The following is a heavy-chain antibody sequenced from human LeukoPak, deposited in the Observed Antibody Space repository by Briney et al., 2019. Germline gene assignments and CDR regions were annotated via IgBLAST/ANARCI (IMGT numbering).Heavy chain of an antibody. CDR2: IWYDGSNK. CDR3: AGDGGSSWFLYY. Sequence: GGSLRLSCAASGFTFSTYAMSWVRQAPGKGLEWVAVIWYDGSNKYYADSVKGRFTISRDNSKNTLYLQMNSLRAEDTAVYYCAGDGGSSWFLYYWGQGTLVTVSS. V-gene: IGHV3-33*08. D-gene: IGHD6-13*01. CDR1: GFTFSTYA. J-gene: IGHJ4*02.